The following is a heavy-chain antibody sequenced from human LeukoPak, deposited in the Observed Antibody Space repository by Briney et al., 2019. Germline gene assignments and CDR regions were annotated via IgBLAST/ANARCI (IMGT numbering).Heavy chain of an antibody. CDR3: ARGGLWFGELLSPFDY. J-gene: IGHJ4*02. Sequence: GESLKISCKGSGYSFTSYWIGWVRQMPGKGLEWMGIIYPGDSETRYSPSFQGQITISADKSISTAYLQWSSLKASDTAMYYCARGGLWFGELLSPFDYWGQGTLVTVSS. CDR1: GYSFTSYW. D-gene: IGHD3-10*01. V-gene: IGHV5-51*01. CDR2: IYPGDSET.